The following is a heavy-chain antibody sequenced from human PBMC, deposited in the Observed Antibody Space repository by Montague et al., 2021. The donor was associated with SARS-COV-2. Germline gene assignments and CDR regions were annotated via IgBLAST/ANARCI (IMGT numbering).Heavy chain of an antibody. CDR3: ARDRKWLRSGSKPDYYYYYGMDV. J-gene: IGHJ6*02. V-gene: IGHV3-30*04. Sequence: RSLSLSASGFTFSSYAMHWVRQAPGKGLEWVAVISYDGSNKYYVDSVKGRFTISRDNSKNTLYLQMNSPRAEDTAVYYCARDRKWLRSGSKPDYYYYYGMDVWGQGTTVTVSS. D-gene: IGHD5-12*01. CDR1: GFTFSSYA. CDR2: ISYDGSNK.